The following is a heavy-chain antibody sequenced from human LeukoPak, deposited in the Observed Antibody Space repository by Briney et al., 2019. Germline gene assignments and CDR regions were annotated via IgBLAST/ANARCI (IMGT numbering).Heavy chain of an antibody. CDR3: AKDSTYDFWSGYLDR. Sequence: GGSLRLSCAASGFSFSYSGMHWVRQAPGKGLEWVAAVWFGESSQSYPDSVKGRFTISRDNSENTVWLEMNSLRVEDTAVYYCAKDSTYDFWSGYLDRWGQGTQVRVSS. D-gene: IGHD3-3*01. J-gene: IGHJ4*02. CDR2: VWFGESSQ. V-gene: IGHV3-30*02. CDR1: GFSFSYSG.